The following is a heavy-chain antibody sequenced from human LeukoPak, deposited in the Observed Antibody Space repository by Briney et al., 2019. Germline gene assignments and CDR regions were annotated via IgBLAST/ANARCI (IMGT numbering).Heavy chain of an antibody. J-gene: IGHJ4*02. Sequence: GGSLRLSCAASGFTFNSYKMNWVRQAPGKGLEWLSYISGDSSTIYHADSVKGRFTISRDNAKNLLFLLMNSLRDEDTAVYYCARYTITTVTTSGAFDCWGQGTLVTVSS. CDR2: ISGDSSTI. CDR3: ARYTITTVTTSGAFDC. V-gene: IGHV3-48*02. D-gene: IGHD4-17*01. CDR1: GFTFNSYK.